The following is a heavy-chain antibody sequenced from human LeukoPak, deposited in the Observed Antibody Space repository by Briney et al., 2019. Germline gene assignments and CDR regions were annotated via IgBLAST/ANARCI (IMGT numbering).Heavy chain of an antibody. CDR3: ASLLTMIAWFDP. J-gene: IGHJ5*02. V-gene: IGHV4-34*01. CDR2: ISHSGTT. D-gene: IGHD3-22*01. Sequence: SETLSLTCAVYGGSFSGYYWSWIRQPPGKGLEWIGEISHSGTTYYNPSLKSRVTISVDTSKNQFSLKLSSVTAADTAVYYCASLLTMIAWFDPWGQGTLVTVSS. CDR1: GGSFSGYY.